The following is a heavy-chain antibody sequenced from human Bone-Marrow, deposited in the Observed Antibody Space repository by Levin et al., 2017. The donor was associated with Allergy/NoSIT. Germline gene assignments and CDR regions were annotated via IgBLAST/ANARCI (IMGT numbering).Heavy chain of an antibody. V-gene: IGHV4-39*01. J-gene: IGHJ5*02. Sequence: SQTLSLTCTVPGASINSDNYYWGWIRRPPGKGLEWVGTINYSGTTYYNPSLKSRVTISVDTSKTQFSLRLNSVTAADTAVYYCARLSSTNFDPWGQGTLVTVSS. D-gene: IGHD1-14*01. CDR3: ARLSSTNFDP. CDR2: INYSGTT. CDR1: GASINSDNYY.